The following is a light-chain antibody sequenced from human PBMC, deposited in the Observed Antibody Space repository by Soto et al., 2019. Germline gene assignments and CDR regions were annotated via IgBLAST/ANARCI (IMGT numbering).Light chain of an antibody. V-gene: IGLV1-40*01. Sequence: QSVLTQPPSVSGAPGQRVTISCTGSSSNIGAGYDVHWYQQLPGTAPKLLIYGNSNRPSGVPDRFSGSKSGTSASLAITGLQAEDEADYYCQSYDRSLSAPYVFGTGTRSPS. CDR2: GNS. CDR3: QSYDRSLSAPYV. J-gene: IGLJ1*01. CDR1: SSNIGAGYD.